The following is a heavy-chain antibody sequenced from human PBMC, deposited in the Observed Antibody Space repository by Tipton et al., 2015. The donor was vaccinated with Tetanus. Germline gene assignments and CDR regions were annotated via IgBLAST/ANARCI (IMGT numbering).Heavy chain of an antibody. CDR3: AREGYYDSSGEIDY. Sequence: LRLSCTVSGGSISSGDYYWSWIRQPPGKGLEWIGHIYYSGSTYYNPSLKSRVTISVDTSKNQFSLKLSSVTAADTAVYYCAREGYYDSSGEIDYWGQGTLVTVSS. V-gene: IGHV4-30-4*01. D-gene: IGHD3-22*01. CDR2: IYYSGST. CDR1: GGSISSGDYY. J-gene: IGHJ4*02.